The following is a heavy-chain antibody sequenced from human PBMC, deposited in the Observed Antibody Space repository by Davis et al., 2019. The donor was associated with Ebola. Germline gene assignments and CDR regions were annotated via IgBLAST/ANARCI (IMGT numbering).Heavy chain of an antibody. CDR1: GYTFTGYY. J-gene: IGHJ5*02. D-gene: IGHD1-26*01. CDR3: ARDRRVGATLKWFDP. V-gene: IGHV1-2*02. Sequence: ASVKVSCKASGYTFTGYYMHWVRQAPGQGLEWMGWINPNSGGTNYAQKFQGRVTMTRDTSISTAYMELSRLRSDDTAVYFCARDRRVGATLKWFDPWGQGALVTVSS. CDR2: INPNSGGT.